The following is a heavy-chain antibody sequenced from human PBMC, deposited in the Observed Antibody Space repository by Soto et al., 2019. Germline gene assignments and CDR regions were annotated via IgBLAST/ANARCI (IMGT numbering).Heavy chain of an antibody. Sequence: QVQLVQSGAEVKKPGASVKVSCKASGYTFTSYYMHCVRQAPGQGLEWMGIINPSGGSTSYAQKVQGRVTMTRDTSTSTVYMELSSLRSEDTAVYYCASSTGGDYFDYWGQGTLVTVSS. CDR1: GYTFTSYY. CDR2: INPSGGST. CDR3: ASSTGGDYFDY. J-gene: IGHJ4*02. V-gene: IGHV1-46*01. D-gene: IGHD3-16*01.